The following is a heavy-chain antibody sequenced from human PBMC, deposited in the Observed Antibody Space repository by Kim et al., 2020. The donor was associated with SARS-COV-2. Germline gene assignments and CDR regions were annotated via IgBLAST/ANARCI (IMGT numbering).Heavy chain of an antibody. J-gene: IGHJ4*02. D-gene: IGHD3-10*01. V-gene: IGHV3-15*01. CDR3: TAVVRGVITFFFDY. Sequence: AAPVKGRFTISRVDSKNTLYLQMNSLKTEDTAVYYCTAVVRGVITFFFDYWGQGTLVTVSS.